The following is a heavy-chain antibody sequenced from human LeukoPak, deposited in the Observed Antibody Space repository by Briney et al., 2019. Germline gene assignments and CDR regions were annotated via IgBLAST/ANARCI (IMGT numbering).Heavy chain of an antibody. V-gene: IGHV4-59*06. CDR2: IYYSGST. CDR3: ARDYDFWSGPHIRSAYGMDV. J-gene: IGHJ6*02. CDR1: GGSISSYY. Sequence: SETLSLTCTVSGGSISSYYWSWIRQPPGKGLEWIGCIYYSGSTYYNPSLKSRLTISVDTSKKQFSLKLNSVTAADTAVYYCARDYDFWSGPHIRSAYGMDVWGQGTTVTVSS. D-gene: IGHD3-3*01.